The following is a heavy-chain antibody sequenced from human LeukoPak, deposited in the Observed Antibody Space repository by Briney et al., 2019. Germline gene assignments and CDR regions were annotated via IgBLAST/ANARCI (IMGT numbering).Heavy chain of an antibody. V-gene: IGHV3-11*01. CDR1: GFTFSDYY. CDR2: ISSSGSTI. CDR3: ARDQDYYDSSGYYTPFFDY. Sequence: GGALRLSCAASGFTFSDYYMSWIRQAPGKGLEWVSYISSSGSTIYYADSVKGRFTISRDNAKNSLYLQMNSLRAEDTAVYYCARDQDYYDSSGYYTPFFDYWGQGTLVTVSS. D-gene: IGHD3-22*01. J-gene: IGHJ4*02.